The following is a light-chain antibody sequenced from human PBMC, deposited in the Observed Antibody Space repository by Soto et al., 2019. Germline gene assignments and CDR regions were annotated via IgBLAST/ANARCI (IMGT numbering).Light chain of an antibody. J-gene: IGKJ4*01. CDR3: QQYNSWVT. Sequence: EKVMTQSPATLSVSPGERATLSCRASQSVRSNLAWYQQKPGQPPRLLIYDASTRATGIPSRFSGSGSGTEFTLTISSLQSEDFAVYYCQQYNSWVTFGGGTKVDIK. CDR2: DAS. CDR1: QSVRSN. V-gene: IGKV3-15*01.